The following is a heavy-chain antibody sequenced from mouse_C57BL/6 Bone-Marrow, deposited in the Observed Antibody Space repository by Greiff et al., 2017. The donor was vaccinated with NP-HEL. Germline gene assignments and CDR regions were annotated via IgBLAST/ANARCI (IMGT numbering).Heavy chain of an antibody. D-gene: IGHD1-1*01. CDR1: GYTFTSYT. V-gene: IGHV1-4*01. CDR2: INPSSGYT. J-gene: IGHJ2*01. CDR3: ARGILPHYFDY. Sequence: SGAELARPGASVKMSCKASGYTFTSYTMHWVKQRPGQGLEWIGYINPSSGYTKYNQKFKDKATLTADKSSSTAYMQLSSLTSEDSAVYYCARGILPHYFDYWGQGTTLTVSS.